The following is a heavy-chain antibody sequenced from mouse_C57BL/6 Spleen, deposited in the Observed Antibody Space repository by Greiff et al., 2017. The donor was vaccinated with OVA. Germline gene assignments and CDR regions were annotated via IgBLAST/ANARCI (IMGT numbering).Heavy chain of an antibody. CDR1: GYTFTSYW. V-gene: IGHV1-50*01. Sequence: QVQLQQPGAELVKPGASVKLSCKASGYTFTSYWMQWVKQRPGQGLEWIGEIDPSDSYTNYNQKFKGKATLTVDTPSSTAYMQLSSLTSEDSAVYYCARTVTTVVDGAMDYWGQGTSVTVSS. J-gene: IGHJ4*01. CDR3: ARTVTTVVDGAMDY. D-gene: IGHD1-1*01. CDR2: IDPSDSYT.